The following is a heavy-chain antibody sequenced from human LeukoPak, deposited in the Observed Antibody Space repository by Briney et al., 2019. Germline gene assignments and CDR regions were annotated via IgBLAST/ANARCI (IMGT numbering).Heavy chain of an antibody. CDR3: ARRASLRWYDY. J-gene: IGHJ4*02. D-gene: IGHD4-23*01. CDR1: GGSISSGSYY. CDR2: IYYSGST. Sequence: SETLSLTCTVSGGSISSGSYYWGWIRQPPGKGLEWIGSIYYSGSTYYNPSLKSRVTISVDTSKNQFSLKLTSVTAADTAVYYCARRASLRWYDYWGQGTLVTVSS. V-gene: IGHV4-39*01.